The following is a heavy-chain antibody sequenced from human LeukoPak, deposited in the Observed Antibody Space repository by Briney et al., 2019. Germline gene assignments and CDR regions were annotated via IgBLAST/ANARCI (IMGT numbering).Heavy chain of an antibody. D-gene: IGHD6-13*01. J-gene: IGHJ5*02. CDR1: GYTFTGYY. CDR3: ATPSSSSWYGFDP. V-gene: IGHV1-2*02. CDR2: IDPNSGGT. Sequence: GASVKVSCKTSGYTFTGYYIHWVRQAPGQGLEWMGWIDPNSGGTNYAQKFQGRVTMTRDTSISTAYMELSRLTSADTAVCRCATPSSSSWYGFDPWGQGTLVTVSS.